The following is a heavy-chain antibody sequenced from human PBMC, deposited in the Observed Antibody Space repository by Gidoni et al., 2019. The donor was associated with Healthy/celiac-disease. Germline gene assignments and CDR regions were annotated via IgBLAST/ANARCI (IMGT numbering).Heavy chain of an antibody. J-gene: IGHJ5*02. V-gene: IGHV4-39*01. CDR2: ST. Sequence: STYYNPSLKSRVTISVDTSKNQFSLKLSSVTAADTAVYYCARHLAHAFIPWGQGTLVTVSS. CDR3: ARHLAHAFIP. D-gene: IGHD3-3*02.